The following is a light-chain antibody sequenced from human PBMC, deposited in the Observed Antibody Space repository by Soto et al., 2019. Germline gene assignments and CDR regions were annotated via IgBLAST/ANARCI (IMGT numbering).Light chain of an antibody. CDR2: DVS. V-gene: IGLV2-14*01. Sequence: QSALTQPASVSGSPGQSITISCTGTSSDVGGYNYVSWYQQHPGKAPKLMIYDVSNRPSGVSNRCSSSKSGNTASLTISGLQAEDEADYYCSSYTSSSTRVFGTGTKLTVL. J-gene: IGLJ1*01. CDR3: SSYTSSSTRV. CDR1: SSDVGGYNY.